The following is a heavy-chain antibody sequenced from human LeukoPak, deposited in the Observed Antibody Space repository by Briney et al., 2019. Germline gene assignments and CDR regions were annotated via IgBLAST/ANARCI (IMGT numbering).Heavy chain of an antibody. V-gene: IGHV4-38-2*02. CDR2: IYHSGSP. CDR3: ARTDGYCSSSSCYGNFDY. CDR1: GYSISSGYY. J-gene: IGHJ4*02. Sequence: PSETLSLTCTVSGYSISSGYYWGWIRQPPGKGLAWIGTIYHSGSPYYNPSLKSRVTISVDTSKNQFSLKLSSVTAAGTAVYYCARTDGYCSSSSCYGNFDYWGQGTLVTVSS. D-gene: IGHD2-2*03.